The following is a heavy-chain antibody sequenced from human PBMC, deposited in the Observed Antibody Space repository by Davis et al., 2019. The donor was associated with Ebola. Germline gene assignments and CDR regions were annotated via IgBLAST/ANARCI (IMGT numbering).Heavy chain of an antibody. J-gene: IGHJ4*02. V-gene: IGHV3-33*01. CDR2: IWYDGSRK. CDR3: AIPDGSGANCYSVYIKN. D-gene: IGHD2-15*01. Sequence: PGGSLRLSCAASGFNFRSYGMHWVRQAPDKGLEWVAVIWYDGSRKYYGDSVKGRFTISRDNSNNLLYLQMNSLRAEDTAVYYCAIPDGSGANCYSVYIKNWGQGTLVTVSS. CDR1: GFNFRSYG.